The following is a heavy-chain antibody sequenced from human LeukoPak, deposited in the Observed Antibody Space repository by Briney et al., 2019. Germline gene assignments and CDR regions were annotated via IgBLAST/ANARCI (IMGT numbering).Heavy chain of an antibody. CDR3: ARDSGQWLEDAFDI. Sequence: SGGSLRLSCAASGFTFSSYAMSWVRQAPGKGLEWVANIKQDGSEKYYVDSVKGRFTISRDNAKNSLYLQMNSLRAEDTAVYYCARDSGQWLEDAFDIWGQGTMVTVSS. V-gene: IGHV3-7*01. CDR1: GFTFSSYA. D-gene: IGHD6-19*01. CDR2: IKQDGSEK. J-gene: IGHJ3*02.